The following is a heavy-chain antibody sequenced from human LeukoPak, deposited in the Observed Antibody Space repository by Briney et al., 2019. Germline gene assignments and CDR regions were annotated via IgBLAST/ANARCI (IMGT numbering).Heavy chain of an antibody. CDR2: ISGSGGST. V-gene: IGHV3-23*01. J-gene: IGHJ4*02. CDR3: AKLPDYDFWSGYTFDY. Sequence: SGGSLRLSCAASGFTFSSYALSWVRQAPGKGLELVSAISGSGGSTYYADSVKGRFTISRDNSKNTLYLQMNSLRAEDTAVYYCAKLPDYDFWSGYTFDYWGQGTLVTVSS. CDR1: GFTFSSYA. D-gene: IGHD3-3*01.